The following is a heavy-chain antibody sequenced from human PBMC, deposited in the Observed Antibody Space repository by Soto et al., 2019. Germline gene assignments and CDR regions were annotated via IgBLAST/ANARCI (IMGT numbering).Heavy chain of an antibody. V-gene: IGHV4-39*01. CDR2: IYYSGTT. CDR3: SRFAARPPFEY. J-gene: IGHJ4*02. CDR1: GGSISNRYY. Sequence: SVTLCLTGMVSGGSISNRYYWSWIRQHPGKAPKWIGSIYYSGTTYYNPSLKSRVTISVDSSRNQVSLKMTSVTAADTAVYYCSRFAARPPFEYWGQGLVVTVSS. D-gene: IGHD6-6*01.